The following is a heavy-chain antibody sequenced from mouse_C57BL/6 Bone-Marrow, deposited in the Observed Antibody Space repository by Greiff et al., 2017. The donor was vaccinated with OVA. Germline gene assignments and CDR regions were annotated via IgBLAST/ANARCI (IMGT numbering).Heavy chain of an antibody. CDR1: GYTFTSYG. Sequence: VMLVESGAELARPGASVKLSCKASGYTFTSYGISWVKQRTGQGLEWIGEIYPRSGNTYYNEKFKGKATLTADKSSSTAYMELRSLTSEDSAVYFCARGDYYGSSWYFDVWGTGTTVTVSS. CDR3: ARGDYYGSSWYFDV. V-gene: IGHV1-81*01. D-gene: IGHD1-1*01. CDR2: IYPRSGNT. J-gene: IGHJ1*03.